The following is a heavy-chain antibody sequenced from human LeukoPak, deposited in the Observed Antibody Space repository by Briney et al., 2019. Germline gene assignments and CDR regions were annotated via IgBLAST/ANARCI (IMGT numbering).Heavy chain of an antibody. D-gene: IGHD3-9*01. Sequence: GGPERLFCTACVLTFSYYSMNGARESRGKAREWVSYNSSSSGTIHYADSVKGRFTISRDKAQNSLYQQMNRLRAEDTAVYYCAKGPSNYDILSFGYWGQGTLVTVSS. CDR2: NSSSSGTI. CDR3: AKGPSNYDILSFGY. J-gene: IGHJ4*02. V-gene: IGHV3-48*01. CDR1: VLTFSYYS.